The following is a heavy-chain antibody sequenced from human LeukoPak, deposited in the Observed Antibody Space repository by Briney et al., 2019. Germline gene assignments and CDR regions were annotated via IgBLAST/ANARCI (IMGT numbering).Heavy chain of an antibody. D-gene: IGHD5-24*01. V-gene: IGHV4-4*07. CDR3: ARAGVEMATIGGHYYYYYGMDV. Sequence: SETLSLTCTVSGGSISSYYWSWIRQPAGKGLEWIGRIYTSGSTNYNPSLKSRVTMSVDTSKNQFSLKLSSVTAADTAVYYCARAGVEMATIGGHYYYYYGMDVWGQGTTVTVSS. J-gene: IGHJ6*02. CDR1: GGSISSYY. CDR2: IYTSGST.